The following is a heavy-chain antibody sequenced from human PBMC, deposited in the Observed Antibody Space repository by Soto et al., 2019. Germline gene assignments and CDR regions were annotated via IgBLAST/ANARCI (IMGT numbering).Heavy chain of an antibody. Sequence: QVQLVQSGAEVKKPGSSVKVSCKASGGTFSSYSISWVRQAPAQGLEWMGRIIQMVGITNYAQRFQGRVTNTEDTATSTAYRVLTSLTSDDTGMYFCARGDRGYPYAFDIWGQGTMVTVSS. CDR3: ARGDRGYPYAFDI. V-gene: IGHV1-69*02. CDR1: GGTFSSYS. J-gene: IGHJ3*02. D-gene: IGHD1-1*01. CDR2: IIQMVGIT.